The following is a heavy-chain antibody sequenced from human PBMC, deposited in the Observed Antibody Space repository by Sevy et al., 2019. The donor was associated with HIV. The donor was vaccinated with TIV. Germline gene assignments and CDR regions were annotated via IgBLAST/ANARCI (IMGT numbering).Heavy chain of an antibody. D-gene: IGHD3-22*01. CDR2: ISSSSSYI. Sequence: GGSLILSCAASGFTFSSYSMNWVRQAPGKGLESVSSISSSSSYIDYADSVKGRFTISRDNAKNSLYLQMNSLRAEDTAVYYCARVWDYYDSSGYYLDYWCQGTLVTVSS. V-gene: IGHV3-21*01. CDR1: GFTFSSYS. CDR3: ARVWDYYDSSGYYLDY. J-gene: IGHJ4*02.